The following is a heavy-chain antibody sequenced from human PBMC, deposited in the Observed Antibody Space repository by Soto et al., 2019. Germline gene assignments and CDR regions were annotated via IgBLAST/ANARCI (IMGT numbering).Heavy chain of an antibody. D-gene: IGHD1-20*01. Sequence: QVQLVQSGAEEKKPGASVKVSCKASGYTFTSYAMHWVRQAPGQRLEWMGWINAGNGNTKYSQKFQGRVTITRDTSASTASMELSSLRSEDTAVYYCAREGRFRSYNWNDVRLDYYYGMDVWGQGTTVTVSS. V-gene: IGHV1-3*05. J-gene: IGHJ6*02. CDR1: GYTFTSYA. CDR3: AREGRFRSYNWNDVRLDYYYGMDV. CDR2: INAGNGNT.